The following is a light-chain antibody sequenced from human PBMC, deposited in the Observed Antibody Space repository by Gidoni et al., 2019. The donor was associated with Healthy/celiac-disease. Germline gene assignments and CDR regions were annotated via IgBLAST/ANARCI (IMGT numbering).Light chain of an antibody. J-gene: IGKJ1*01. CDR2: KAS. V-gene: IGKV1-5*03. CDR1: QSISSW. CDR3: QPSGT. Sequence: DNQMTQSPSTLSASVGDRVTITCRASQSISSWLAWYQQKPGKAPKLLIYKASSLESGVPSRFSGSGSGTEFTLTISSLQPDDFATYYCQPSGTFGQGTKVEIK.